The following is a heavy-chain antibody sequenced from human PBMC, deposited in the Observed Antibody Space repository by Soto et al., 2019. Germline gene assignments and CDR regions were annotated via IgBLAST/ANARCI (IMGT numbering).Heavy chain of an antibody. CDR2: IIPIFGTA. J-gene: IGHJ6*02. V-gene: IGHV1-69*12. CDR1: GGTFSSYA. D-gene: IGHD1-26*01. Sequence: QVQLVQSGAEVKKPGSSVKVSCKASGGTFSSYAISWVRQAPGQGLEWMGGIIPIFGTANYAQKFQGRVTITADESTSTDYMELSSLRSEDTAVYYCARGLVGATHYYYYGMDVWGQGTTVTVSS. CDR3: ARGLVGATHYYYYGMDV.